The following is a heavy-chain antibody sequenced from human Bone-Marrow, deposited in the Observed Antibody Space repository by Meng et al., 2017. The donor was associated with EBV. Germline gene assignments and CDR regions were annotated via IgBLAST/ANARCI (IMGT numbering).Heavy chain of an antibody. CDR2: VHYTGST. CDR1: GDYISSFYY. V-gene: IGHV4-39*01. Sequence: QPQLRESGPRQVKPSESLSLTCTGSGDYISSFYYWGWIRQPQGRGLEWIGSVHYTGSTYYSPSLKSRVTVSVDTSKNQFSLRLTSVTAADTAVYYCARPFPSWQSPRLDPFGAWGQGTLVTVSS. CDR3: ARPFPSWQSPRLDPFGA. J-gene: IGHJ5*02. D-gene: IGHD6-19*01.